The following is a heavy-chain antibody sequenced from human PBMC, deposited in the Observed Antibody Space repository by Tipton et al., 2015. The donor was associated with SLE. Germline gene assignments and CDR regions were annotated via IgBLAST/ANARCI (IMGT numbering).Heavy chain of an antibody. J-gene: IGHJ6*03. CDR3: ARDQAAAANGMDV. D-gene: IGHD6-13*01. V-gene: IGHV4-39*07. CDR1: GGSISSSDDY. Sequence: TLSLTCTVSGGSISSSDDYWGWIRQSPGKELEWIGSTYFSGSTYYNPSLKSRVTTSVDMSKNQFSLKLSSVTAADTAVYYCARDQAAAANGMDVWGKGTAVTVS. CDR2: TYFSGST.